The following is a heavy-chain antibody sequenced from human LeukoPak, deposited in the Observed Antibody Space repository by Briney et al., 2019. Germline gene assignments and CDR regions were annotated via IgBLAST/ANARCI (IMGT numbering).Heavy chain of an antibody. CDR3: ARELVGAFRSAFDI. J-gene: IGHJ3*02. CDR1: GYTFTSYV. CDR2: ISAYNGNT. V-gene: IGHV1-18*01. D-gene: IGHD1-26*01. Sequence: ASVKVSCKASGYTFTSYVISWVRQAPGQGLEWMGWISAYNGNTNYAQKLQGRVTMTTDTSTSTAYMELRSLRSDDTAVYYCARELVGAFRSAFDIWGQGTMVNVSS.